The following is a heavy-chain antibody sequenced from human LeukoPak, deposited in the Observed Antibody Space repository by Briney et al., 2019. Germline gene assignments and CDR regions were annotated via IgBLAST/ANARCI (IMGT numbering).Heavy chain of an antibody. CDR1: GFTFSTYS. J-gene: IGHJ4*02. D-gene: IGHD2-2*01. CDR2: ISSSSTYI. CDR3: ARWSCSSNSCYIIDY. Sequence: GGSLRLSCAASGFTFSTYSMNWVRQAPGKGLEWVSSISSSSTYIYYADSVKGRLTISRDNAKNSLYLLMNSLRAEDTAVYYCARWSCSSNSCYIIDYWGQGTLVTVSS. V-gene: IGHV3-21*01.